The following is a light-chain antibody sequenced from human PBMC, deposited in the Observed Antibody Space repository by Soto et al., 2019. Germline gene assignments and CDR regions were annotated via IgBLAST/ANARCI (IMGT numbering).Light chain of an antibody. Sequence: EIVLSQSPVTLSLSPVERSTLSCRPSQSIGSSYLAWYQQRPGQAPRVLIYGASSRATGIPARFSGSGSGTEFTLTISSLQSEDFAVYYCQQFHNWPPITFGQGTRLEI. CDR2: GAS. V-gene: IGKV3D-15*01. CDR1: QSIGSSY. CDR3: QQFHNWPPIT. J-gene: IGKJ5*01.